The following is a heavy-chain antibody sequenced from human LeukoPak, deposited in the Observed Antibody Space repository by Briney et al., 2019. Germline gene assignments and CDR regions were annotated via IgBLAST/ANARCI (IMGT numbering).Heavy chain of an antibody. D-gene: IGHD5-18*01. CDR3: ARAPWGGYSYGFDY. J-gene: IGHJ4*02. Sequence: SQTLSLTCTVSGGSISSGSYYWSWIRQPAGKGLEWIGRIYTSGSTNYNPSLKSRVTISVDTSKNQFSLKLSSVAAADTAVYYCARAPWGGYSYGFDYWGQGTLVTVSS. CDR2: IYTSGST. V-gene: IGHV4-61*02. CDR1: GGSISSGSYY.